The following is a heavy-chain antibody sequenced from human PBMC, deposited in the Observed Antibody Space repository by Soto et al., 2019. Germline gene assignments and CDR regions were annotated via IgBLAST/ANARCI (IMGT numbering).Heavy chain of an antibody. CDR2: IYYSGST. CDR1: GGSISSGGYY. Sequence: RSLTCTVSGGSISSGGYYWSWIRQHPGKGLEWIGYIYYSGSTYYNPSLKSRVTISVDTSKNQFSLKLSSVTAADTAVYYCARDRRGYYDFWSGSYYYGMDVWGQGTTVTVSS. V-gene: IGHV4-31*03. D-gene: IGHD3-3*01. CDR3: ARDRRGYYDFWSGSYYYGMDV. J-gene: IGHJ6*02.